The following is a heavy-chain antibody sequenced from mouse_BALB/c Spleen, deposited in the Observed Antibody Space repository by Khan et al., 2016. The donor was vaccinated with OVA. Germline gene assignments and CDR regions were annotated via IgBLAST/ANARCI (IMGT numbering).Heavy chain of an antibody. J-gene: IGHJ3*01. D-gene: IGHD2-2*01. CDR3: ARSGSGSFGF. CDR2: IYPGSANT. Sequence: QVQLKQSGAELARPGASVKLSCKTSGYTFTDFYINWVKQRTGQGLEWIGDIYPGSANTYYNEKFKGKATLTVDKSSSTAYMQLSILTSEDAAVYFCARSGSGSFGFWGQGTLVTVAA. CDR1: GYTFTDFY. V-gene: IGHV1-77*01.